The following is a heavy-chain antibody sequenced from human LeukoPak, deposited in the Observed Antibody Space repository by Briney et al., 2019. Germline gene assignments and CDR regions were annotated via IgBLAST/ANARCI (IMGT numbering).Heavy chain of an antibody. D-gene: IGHD6-13*01. V-gene: IGHV3-23*01. J-gene: IGHJ4*02. CDR3: AKGSSSSRPYYFDY. CDR2: ISGSGGST. CDR1: GFTFNYYA. Sequence: GGSLRLSCAASGFTFNYYAMSWVRQAPGKGLEXXXXISGSGGSTYXXDSVXXRFTISRDNSKNTLYLQMNSLRAEDTAVYYCAKGSSSSRPYYFDYWGQGTLVTVSS.